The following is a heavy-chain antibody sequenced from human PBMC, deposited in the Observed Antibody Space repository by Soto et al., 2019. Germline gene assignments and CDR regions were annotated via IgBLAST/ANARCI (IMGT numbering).Heavy chain of an antibody. J-gene: IGHJ4*02. CDR1: GFTFGSYA. V-gene: IGHV3-23*01. CDR2: ITANAGTT. Sequence: EVHLLESGGGLVQPGGSLRLSCAASGFTFGSYAMSWVRQSPGKGLEWVSAITANAGTTYYADSVKGRFTVSRDNSGNTLYLQMTFLRVEDRAIYYCAKGGTERGCGQGTLVTVSS. D-gene: IGHD1-7*01. CDR3: AKGGTERG.